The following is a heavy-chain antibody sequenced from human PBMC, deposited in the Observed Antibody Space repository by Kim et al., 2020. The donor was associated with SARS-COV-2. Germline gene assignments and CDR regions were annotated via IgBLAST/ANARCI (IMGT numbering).Heavy chain of an antibody. D-gene: IGHD1-26*01. CDR3: ARGEIVGGTTSNFDY. CDR2: IYPDDSDT. V-gene: IGHV5-51*01. CDR1: GYSFTSYW. J-gene: IGHJ4*02. Sequence: GESLKISCEGFGYSFTSYWIGWVRQMPGKGLEWMGLIYPDDSDTRYSPSFQGQVTISADKSISTAYLQWSSLQASDTAMYYCARGEIVGGTTSNFDYWGQGTLVTVSS.